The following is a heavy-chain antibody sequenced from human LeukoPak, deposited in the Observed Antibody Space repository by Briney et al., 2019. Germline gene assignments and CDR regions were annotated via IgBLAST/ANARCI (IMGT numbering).Heavy chain of an antibody. CDR2: ISDSGTST. CDR3: AKDRLTLDTFDI. V-gene: IGHV3-23*01. Sequence: PGGSLRLSCAASGFTFSSYGMSWVRQAPGKGLEWVSGISDSGTSTYYADSVKGRFTISRDNSKSTLYLQMNSLRAEDTAVYYCAKDRLTLDTFDIWGQGTMVTVSS. CDR1: GFTFSSYG. J-gene: IGHJ3*02. D-gene: IGHD4-23*01.